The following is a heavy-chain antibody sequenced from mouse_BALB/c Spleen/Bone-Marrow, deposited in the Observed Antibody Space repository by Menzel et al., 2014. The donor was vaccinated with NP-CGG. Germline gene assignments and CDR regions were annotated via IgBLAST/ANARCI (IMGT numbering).Heavy chain of an antibody. J-gene: IGHJ2*01. CDR1: GYTFTNHH. V-gene: IGHV1S45*01. CDR2: INPYNDYT. D-gene: IGHD2-10*02. CDR3: ASTSYGNYYFDY. Sequence: VQLKQPGAGLVRPGASVKISCKAFGYTFTNHHINWVKQRPGQGLDWIGYINPYNDYTSYNQKFKGKASLTVDKSSSTAYMDLSSLTSEDSAVYYCASTSYGNYYFDYWGQGTTLTVSS.